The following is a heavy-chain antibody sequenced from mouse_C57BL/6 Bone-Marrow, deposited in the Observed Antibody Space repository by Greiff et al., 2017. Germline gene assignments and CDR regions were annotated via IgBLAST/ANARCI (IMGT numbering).Heavy chain of an antibody. D-gene: IGHD1-1*01. CDR3: ARARLLRYLWYFDV. V-gene: IGHV3-5*01. Sequence: EVQLQQSGPGLVKPSQTVFLTCTVTGISITTGNYRWSWIRQFPGNKLEWIGYIYYSGTITYNPSLTSRTTITRDTPKNQFFLEMNSLTAEDTATYYCARARLLRYLWYFDVWGTGTTVTVSS. CDR2: IYYSGTI. CDR1: GISITTGNYR. J-gene: IGHJ1*03.